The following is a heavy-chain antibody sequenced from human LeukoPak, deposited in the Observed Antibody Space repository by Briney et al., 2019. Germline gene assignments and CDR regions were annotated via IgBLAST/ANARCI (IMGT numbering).Heavy chain of an antibody. J-gene: IGHJ4*02. V-gene: IGHV3-23*01. Sequence: PGGSLRLSCAASGFTFSSYAMNWVRQAPGKGLEWVATIIDNGDRTYYADSVRGRFTLSRDNSNNTLSLQMNSLRAEDTATYYCSKGITLVRGFTDFDYWGQGTLVTVSS. CDR3: SKGITLVRGFTDFDY. D-gene: IGHD3-10*01. CDR1: GFTFSSYA. CDR2: IIDNGDRT.